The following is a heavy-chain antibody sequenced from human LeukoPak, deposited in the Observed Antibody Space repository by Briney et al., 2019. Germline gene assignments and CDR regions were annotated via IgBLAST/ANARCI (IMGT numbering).Heavy chain of an antibody. D-gene: IGHD3-22*01. V-gene: IGHV1-18*01. CDR1: GYTFTSYG. CDR2: ISAYNGNT. Sequence: ASVKVSCKASGYTFTSYGISWVRQAPGQGLEWIGWISAYNGNTNYAQKLQGRVTMTTDTSTSTAYMELRSLRSDDTAVYYCARVPMIVVVDYYYYYGMDVWGQGTTVTVSS. J-gene: IGHJ6*02. CDR3: ARVPMIVVVDYYYYYGMDV.